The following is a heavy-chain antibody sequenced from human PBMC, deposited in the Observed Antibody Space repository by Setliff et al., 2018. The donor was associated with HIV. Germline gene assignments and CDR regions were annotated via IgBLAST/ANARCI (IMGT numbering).Heavy chain of an antibody. Sequence: SETLSLTCTVSGDSIGFSGYFWSWIRQHPGKGLEWIGYIYYSGSTFYNPSLKSRAAISIDTSKNQFFLELKSVTVADTAVYYCAREPDKIAAADSWGQGTLVTVSS. CDR3: AREPDKIAAADS. J-gene: IGHJ4*02. CDR2: IYYSGST. V-gene: IGHV4-31*03. CDR1: GDSIGFSGYF. D-gene: IGHD6-13*01.